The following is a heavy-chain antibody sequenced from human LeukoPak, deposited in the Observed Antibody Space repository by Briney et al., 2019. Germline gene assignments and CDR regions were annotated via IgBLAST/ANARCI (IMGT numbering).Heavy chain of an antibody. V-gene: IGHV3-23*01. CDR3: ARGTPPSELWFGELYASYYGMDV. CDR1: GFTFSSYA. CDR2: ISGSGGST. D-gene: IGHD3-10*01. J-gene: IGHJ6*02. Sequence: GSLRLSCAASGFTFSSYAMSWVRQAPGKGLEWVSAISGSGGSTYYADSVKGRFTISRDNSKNTLYLQMNSLRAEDTAVYYCARGTPPSELWFGELYASYYGMDVWGQGTTVTVSS.